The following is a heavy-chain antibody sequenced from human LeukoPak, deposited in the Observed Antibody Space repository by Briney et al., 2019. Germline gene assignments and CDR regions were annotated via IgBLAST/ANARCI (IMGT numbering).Heavy chain of an antibody. D-gene: IGHD6-19*01. V-gene: IGHV4-39*01. CDR1: GGSISSSSYY. Sequence: SETLSLTCTVSGGSISSSSYYWGWIRQPPGKGLEWIGSIYYSGDTYYNPSLKSRRVTISVDTSKNQFSLRLSSDCARHQWHYYYYMGVWAKGSTVTVSS. CDR2: IYYSGDT. J-gene: IGHJ6*03. CDR3: YMGV.